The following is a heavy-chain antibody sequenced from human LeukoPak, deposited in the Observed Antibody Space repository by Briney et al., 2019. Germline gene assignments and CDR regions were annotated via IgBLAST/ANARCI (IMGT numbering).Heavy chain of an antibody. CDR1: GGSFSGYY. D-gene: IGHD1-26*01. Sequence: SETLSLTCAVYGGSFSGYYWGWIRQPPGKGLEWIGEINHSGSTNYNPSLKSRVTISVDTSKNQFSLKLSSVTAADTAVYYCATFRRRGSYFWRDHFDYWGQGTLVTVSS. J-gene: IGHJ4*02. CDR2: INHSGST. CDR3: ATFRRRGSYFWRDHFDY. V-gene: IGHV4-34*01.